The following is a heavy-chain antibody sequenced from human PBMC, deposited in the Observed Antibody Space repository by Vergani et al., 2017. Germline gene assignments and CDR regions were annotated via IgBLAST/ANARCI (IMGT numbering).Heavy chain of an antibody. J-gene: IGHJ4*02. V-gene: IGHV1-2*02. CDR1: GYTFTGYY. CDR2: INPNSGGT. Sequence: QVQLVQSGAEVKKPGASVKVSCKASGYTFTGYYMHWVRQAPGQGLEWMGWINPNSGGTNYAQQFQGRVTMTRDTSISTAYMELSRLRSDDTAVYYCAGGQWLPTLSFDYWGQGTLVTVSS. CDR3: AGGQWLPTLSFDY. D-gene: IGHD6-19*01.